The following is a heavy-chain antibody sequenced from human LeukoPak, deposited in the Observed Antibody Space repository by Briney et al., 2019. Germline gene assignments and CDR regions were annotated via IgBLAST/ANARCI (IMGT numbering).Heavy chain of an antibody. CDR2: IYYSGST. D-gene: IGHD4-11*01. J-gene: IGHJ4*02. V-gene: IGHV4-39*01. CDR1: GGSISSSSYY. CDR3: AREGTTITTWDS. Sequence: PSETLSLTCTVSGGSISSSSYYWGWIRQPPGKGLEWIGSIYYSGSTYYNPSLKSRVTISVDTSKNQFSLKLSSVTAADTAVYYCAREGTTITTWDSWGQGTLVTVSS.